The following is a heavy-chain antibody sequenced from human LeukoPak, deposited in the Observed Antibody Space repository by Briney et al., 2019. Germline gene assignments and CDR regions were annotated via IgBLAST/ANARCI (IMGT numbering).Heavy chain of an antibody. CDR3: ARQARLRTVYYLYY. J-gene: IGHJ4*02. V-gene: IGHV3-48*02. CDR2: ISYSSSTI. Sequence: GGSLRLSCAASGFTFSSYSMNWVRQAPGKGLEWVSYISYSSSTIYYADSVKGRFTISRDNAKNSLHLQINSLRDEDTPVYYCARQARLRTVYYLYYRGQRALVTVSS. D-gene: IGHD5/OR15-5a*01. CDR1: GFTFSSYS.